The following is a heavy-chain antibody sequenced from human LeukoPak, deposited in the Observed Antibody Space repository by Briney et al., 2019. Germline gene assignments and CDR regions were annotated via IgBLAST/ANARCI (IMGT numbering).Heavy chain of an antibody. CDR2: INPNSGGT. CDR3: ARAQSRSLRNSQDY. Sequence: ASVKVSCKASGYTFTGYYMHWVRQAPGQGLEWMGWINPNSGGTNYAQKFQGRVTMTRDTSISTAYMELSRLRSDDTAVYYCARAQSRSLRNSQDYWGQGTLVTVSS. J-gene: IGHJ4*02. V-gene: IGHV1-2*02. CDR1: GYTFTGYY. D-gene: IGHD4-23*01.